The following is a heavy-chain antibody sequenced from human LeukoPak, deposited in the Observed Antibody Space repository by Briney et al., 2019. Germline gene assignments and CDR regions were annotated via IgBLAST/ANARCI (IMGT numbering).Heavy chain of an antibody. CDR1: GFTFSDNY. Sequence: PGGSLRLSCAASGFTFSDNYMNWIRQAPGKGLEWVSQISSSGGIIHYADSVKGRFTVSRDSARNSLFLQMSSLRAEDTAVYYCARANHYDEGYYFDLWGQGTLVIVSS. V-gene: IGHV3-11*01. D-gene: IGHD3-22*01. CDR3: ARANHYDEGYYFDL. J-gene: IGHJ4*02. CDR2: ISSSGGII.